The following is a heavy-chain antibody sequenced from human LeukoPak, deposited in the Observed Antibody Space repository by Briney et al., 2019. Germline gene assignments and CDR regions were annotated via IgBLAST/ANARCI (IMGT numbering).Heavy chain of an antibody. J-gene: IGHJ6*02. CDR3: AKGIYDYGMDV. V-gene: IGHV3-7*03. CDR2: IRQDGSEK. Sequence: GGSLRLSCAASGFTFSSSWMTWVRQAPGKGLEWVANIRQDGSEKYYVDSVKGRFTVSRDNAKNSLYLQMNSLRAEDTAVYYCAKGIYDYGMDVWGQGTTVTVSS. CDR1: GFTFSSSW.